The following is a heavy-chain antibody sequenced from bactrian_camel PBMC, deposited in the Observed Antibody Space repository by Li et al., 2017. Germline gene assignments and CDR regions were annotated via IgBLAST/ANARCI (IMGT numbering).Heavy chain of an antibody. Sequence: VQLVESGGGAVEAGGSLKLSCSVRYTYCLGWFRQSPGKEREGVAGMREDGRTMYADSVKGRFTISHNNTNNILYLQMNNLKPEDSAVYYCAATPRSGDGGTWLELWAQMSDYNYWGQGTQVTVS. J-gene: IGHJ4*01. D-gene: IGHD6*01. CDR3: AATPRSGDGGTWLELWAQMSDYNY. CDR2: MREDGRT. V-gene: IGHV3S55*01. CDR1: TYC.